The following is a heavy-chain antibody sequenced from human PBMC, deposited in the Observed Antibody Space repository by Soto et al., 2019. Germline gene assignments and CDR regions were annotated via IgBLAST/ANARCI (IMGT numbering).Heavy chain of an antibody. CDR1: GFTFSSYA. J-gene: IGHJ6*02. D-gene: IGHD6-6*01. CDR3: ARVLRSSIAARQRERTYYYYGMDV. V-gene: IGHV3-30-3*01. CDR2: ISYDGSNK. Sequence: QVQLVESGGGVVQPGRSLRLSCAASGFTFSSYAMHWVRQAPGKGLEWVAVISYDGSNKYYADSVKGRFTISRDNSKNTLYLQMNSLRAEDTAVYYCARVLRSSIAARQRERTYYYYGMDVWGQGTTVTVSS.